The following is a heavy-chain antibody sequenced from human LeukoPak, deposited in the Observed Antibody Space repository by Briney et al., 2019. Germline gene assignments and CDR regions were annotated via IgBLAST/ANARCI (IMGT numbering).Heavy chain of an antibody. CDR1: GFTFSGSA. V-gene: IGHV3-73*01. Sequence: GGAFRLSFAASGFTFSGSAMHWVRQASGKGLEWVGRIRSKANSYATAYAASVKGRFTISRDDSKNTAYLQMNSLKTEDTAVYYCTRHSPPGDYWGQGTLVTVTS. J-gene: IGHJ4*02. CDR3: TRHSPPGDY. CDR2: IRSKANSYAT.